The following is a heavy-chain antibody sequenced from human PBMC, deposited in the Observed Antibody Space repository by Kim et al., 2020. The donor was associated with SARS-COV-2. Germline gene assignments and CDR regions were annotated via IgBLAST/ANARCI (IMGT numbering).Heavy chain of an antibody. CDR2: INPSGGST. J-gene: IGHJ4*02. CDR3: ARGASERYYDILTGPTHLTALSHFDY. D-gene: IGHD3-9*01. V-gene: IGHV1-46*01. Sequence: ASVKVSCKASGYTFTSYYMHWVRQAPGQGLEWMGIINPSGGSTSYAQKFQGRVTMTRDTSTSTVYMELSSLRSEDTAVYYCARGASERYYDILTGPTHLTALSHFDYWGQGTLVTVSS. CDR1: GYTFTSYY.